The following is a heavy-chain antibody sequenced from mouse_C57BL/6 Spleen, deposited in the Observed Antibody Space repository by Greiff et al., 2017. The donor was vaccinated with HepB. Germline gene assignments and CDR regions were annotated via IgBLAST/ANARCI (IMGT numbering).Heavy chain of an antibody. V-gene: IGHV1-9*01. CDR2: ILPGSGST. J-gene: IGHJ3*01. Sequence: VQLQQSGAELMKPGASVKLSCKATGYTFNGYWIEWVKQRPGHGLEWTGEILPGSGSTNYTEKFKGKATFTADTSSNTAYMQLSSLTTDVTAIYYSAIIYVYGSSHLAYWNQGTLVTVSA. CDR1: GYTFNGYW. D-gene: IGHD1-1*01. CDR3: AIIYVYGSSHLAY.